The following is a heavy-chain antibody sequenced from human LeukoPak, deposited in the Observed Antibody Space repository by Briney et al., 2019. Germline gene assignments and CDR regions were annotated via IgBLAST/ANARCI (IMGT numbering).Heavy chain of an antibody. CDR3: ARASPSIAEEGTFDY. J-gene: IGHJ4*02. CDR2: IYPGDSDT. V-gene: IGHV5-51*01. Sequence: GESLKISCKGSGYSFTSYWIGWVRQMPGKGLEWMGIIYPGDSDTRYSPSFQGQVTISADKSISTAYLQWSSLKASDTAMYYCARASPSIAEEGTFDYWGQGTLVTVSS. CDR1: GYSFTSYW. D-gene: IGHD6-6*01.